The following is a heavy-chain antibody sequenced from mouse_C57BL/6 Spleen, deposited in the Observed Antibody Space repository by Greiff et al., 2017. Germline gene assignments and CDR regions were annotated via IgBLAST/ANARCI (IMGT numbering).Heavy chain of an antibody. CDR3: TRDSSGYRRFAY. V-gene: IGHV1-15*01. J-gene: IGHJ3*01. CDR1: GYTFTDYE. D-gene: IGHD3-2*02. CDR2: IDPETGGT. Sequence: QVQLQQSGAELVRPGASVTLSCKASGYTFTDYEMHWVKQTPVHGLEWIGAIDPETGGTAYTQKFKGKAILTADKSSSTAYMELRSLTSEDSAVYYCTRDSSGYRRFAYWGQGTLVTVAA.